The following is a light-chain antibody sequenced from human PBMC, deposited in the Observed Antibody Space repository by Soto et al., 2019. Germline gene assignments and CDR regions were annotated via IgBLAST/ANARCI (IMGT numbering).Light chain of an antibody. J-gene: IGKJ4*01. CDR3: QQSYSIPPT. V-gene: IGKV1-39*01. CDR2: AAS. Sequence: DIQMTQSPFSLSASVGDRVTITCRASQSINTYLNWYQQKQGKAPKLLIYAASSLQSGVPSRFSGSGSGTDFTLTISSLQPEDFVTYFCQQSYSIPPTFGGGTKVEI. CDR1: QSINTY.